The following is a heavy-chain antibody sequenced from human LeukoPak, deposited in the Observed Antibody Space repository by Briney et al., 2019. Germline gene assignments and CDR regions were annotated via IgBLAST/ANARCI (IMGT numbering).Heavy chain of an antibody. J-gene: IGHJ4*02. Sequence: SETLSLTCSVSGDSISSYYWNWIRQPAGKGLEWIGYIYTSGSTNYNPSLKSRVTISVDTSKNQFSLKLSSVTAADTAVYYCASLTTGYYFDYWGQGTLVTVSS. CDR3: ASLTTGYYFDY. CDR2: IYTSGST. V-gene: IGHV4-4*09. D-gene: IGHD4-17*01. CDR1: GDSISSYY.